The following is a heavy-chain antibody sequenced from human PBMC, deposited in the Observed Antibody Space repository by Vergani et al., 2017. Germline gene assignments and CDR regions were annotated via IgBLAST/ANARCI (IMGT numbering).Heavy chain of an antibody. CDR2: ISYDGSNK. J-gene: IGHJ6*02. V-gene: IGHV3-30-3*01. CDR3: ARESSWLRGSPTSAVDYYYGMDV. CDR1: GFTFSSYA. Sequence: QVQLVESGGGVVQPGRSLRLSCAASGFTFSSYAMHWVRQAPGKGLEWVAVISYDGSNKYYADSVKGRFTISRDNSKNTLYLQMNSLRSEDTAVYYCARESSWLRGSPTSAVDYYYGMDVWGQGTTVTVSS. D-gene: IGHD5-12*01.